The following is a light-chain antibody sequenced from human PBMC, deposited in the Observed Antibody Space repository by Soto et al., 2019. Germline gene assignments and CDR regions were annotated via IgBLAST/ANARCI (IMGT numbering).Light chain of an antibody. CDR2: DAS. V-gene: IGKV3-11*01. Sequence: EIVLTLSPGTLSLSPGERATLSCRASQSVSASYLAWYQHKPGQAPRLLIYDASNRATGIPARFSGSGSGTDFTLTISSLEPEDFAVYYCQQRSNWPITFGQGTRLEI. CDR3: QQRSNWPIT. J-gene: IGKJ5*01. CDR1: QSVSASY.